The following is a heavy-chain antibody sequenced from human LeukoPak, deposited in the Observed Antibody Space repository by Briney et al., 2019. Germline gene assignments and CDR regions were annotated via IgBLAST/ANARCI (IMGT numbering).Heavy chain of an antibody. J-gene: IGHJ4*02. V-gene: IGHV4-39*07. D-gene: IGHD3-22*01. Sequence: PSETLSLTCTVSGGSISSSAYHWGWIRQPPGKGLEWIGSIHIGGSTYYNPSFKSRVTISVDTSKNQFSLKLSSVTAADTAVYYCARDSRHRDEYYYDSSGLDYWGQGTLVTVSS. CDR2: IHIGGST. CDR1: GGSISSSAYH. CDR3: ARDSRHRDEYYYDSSGLDY.